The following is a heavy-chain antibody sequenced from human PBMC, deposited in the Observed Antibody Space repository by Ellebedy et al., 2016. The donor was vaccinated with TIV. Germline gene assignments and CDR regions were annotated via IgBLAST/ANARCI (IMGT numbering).Heavy chain of an antibody. CDR3: ARETTGWGGGAFDI. D-gene: IGHD3-16*01. CDR1: GGSISTGSYY. V-gene: IGHV4-39*07. CDR2: IYYSGGT. Sequence: SETLSLTCSVSGGSISTGSYYWGWIRQPPGKGLDYIGSIYYSGGTYYNPSLKSRVTLLVDTSKNQFSLNLHAVTSADTAVYYCARETTGWGGGAFDIWGQGTMVSVSS. J-gene: IGHJ3*02.